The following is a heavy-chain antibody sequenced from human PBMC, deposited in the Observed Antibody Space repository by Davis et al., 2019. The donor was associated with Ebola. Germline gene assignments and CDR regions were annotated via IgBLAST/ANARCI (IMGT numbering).Heavy chain of an antibody. CDR3: ARERSYSAFDY. V-gene: IGHV3-30-3*01. J-gene: IGHJ4*02. CDR2: ISYDGSNK. Sequence: GESLKISCAASGFTFSSYAMHWVRQAPGKGLEWVAVISYDGSNKYYADSVKGRFTISRDNSKNTLYLQMNSLRAEDTAVYYCARERSYSAFDYWGQGTLVTVSS. D-gene: IGHD1-26*01. CDR1: GFTFSSYA.